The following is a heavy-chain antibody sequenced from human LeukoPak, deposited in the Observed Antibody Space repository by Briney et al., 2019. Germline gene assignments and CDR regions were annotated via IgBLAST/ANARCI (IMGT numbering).Heavy chain of an antibody. Sequence: SVKVSCKASGITFNYCTISWLRQAPGQGLEWMGKIIHMFGTADYAQTFQGRVTMSTDKSTNTAFMELNSLRAEDTAVYYCSRESVPRSSRLQYWGQGTLVTVSS. D-gene: IGHD2-2*01. CDR3: SRESVPRSSRLQY. V-gene: IGHV1-69*08. CDR2: IIHMFGTA. J-gene: IGHJ4*02. CDR1: GITFNYCT.